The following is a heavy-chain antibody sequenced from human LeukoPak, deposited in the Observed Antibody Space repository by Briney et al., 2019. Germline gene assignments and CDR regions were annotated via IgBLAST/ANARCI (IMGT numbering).Heavy chain of an antibody. CDR2: INNDGSRT. CDR1: GFTFSDYW. J-gene: IGHJ6*03. Sequence: PGGSLRLSCAASGFTFSDYWMHWVRLVPGKGLVWVSHINNDGSRTSYADSVKGRFTVSRDNANNTLFLQMNSLRAEDTAVYYCARPPYFDFWSGFYNDNYYYMEVWGRGTPVTVS. CDR3: ARPPYFDFWSGFYNDNYYYMEV. V-gene: IGHV3-74*01. D-gene: IGHD3-3*01.